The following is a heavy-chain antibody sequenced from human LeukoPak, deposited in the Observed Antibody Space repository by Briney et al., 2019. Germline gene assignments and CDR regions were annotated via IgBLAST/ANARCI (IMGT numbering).Heavy chain of an antibody. D-gene: IGHD1-1*01. CDR3: AKCPGTIDPFDD. J-gene: IGHJ4*02. V-gene: IGHV3-23*01. CDR1: GFTFTNYA. Sequence: PGGSLRLSCTISGFTFTNYAMSWVRQAPGKGLEWVSAISGSGGRTYFADSAKGRFTISRDNSKNTLYLQMNSMRVEDTAVYYCAKCPGTIDPFDDWGQGTLVTVSS. CDR2: ISGSGGRT.